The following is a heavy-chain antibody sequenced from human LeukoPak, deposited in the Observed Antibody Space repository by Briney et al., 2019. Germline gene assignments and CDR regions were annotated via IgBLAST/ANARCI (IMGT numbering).Heavy chain of an antibody. Sequence: GGSLRLSCKASGFTVSNNYMNWVRQAPGKGLEWVALIYSGGSTQYADSVKGRFTISRDNSRNTLYLQMSSLRVEDTATYYCARLFTTLTRSIWGRFDPWGQGTLVTVSS. D-gene: IGHD3-16*01. CDR3: ARLFTTLTRSIWGRFDP. CDR1: GFTVSNNY. J-gene: IGHJ5*02. V-gene: IGHV3-53*01. CDR2: IYSGGST.